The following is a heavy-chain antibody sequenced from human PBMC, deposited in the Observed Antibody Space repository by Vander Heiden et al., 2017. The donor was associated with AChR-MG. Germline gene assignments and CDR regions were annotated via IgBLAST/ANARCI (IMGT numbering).Heavy chain of an antibody. V-gene: IGHV1-18*01. CDR2: IRVNNGNT. CDR3: ASRSGYDPYYFDY. D-gene: IGHD5-12*01. CDR1: GSTFSGYG. J-gene: IGHJ4*02. Sequence: QVQLVQSGAEVKKPGASVKVSCKASGSTFSGYGISWVRQAPGQGLEWMGCIRVNNGNTNYAQKFQGRVTMTTDTSTSTAYMELRSLRSDDTAVYYCASRSGYDPYYFDYWGQGTLVTVSS.